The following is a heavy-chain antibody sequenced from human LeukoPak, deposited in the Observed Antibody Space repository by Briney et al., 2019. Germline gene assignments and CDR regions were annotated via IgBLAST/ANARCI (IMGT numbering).Heavy chain of an antibody. V-gene: IGHV4-34*01. CDR2: INHSGST. J-gene: IGHJ3*02. CDR1: GGSFSDYY. D-gene: IGHD6-19*01. Sequence: SETLSLTCAVYGGSFSDYYWSWIRQPPGKGLEWIGEINHSGSTNYNPSLKSRVTISVDTSKNQFSLKLSSVTAADTAVYYCARSVLSSGWYPQLVNAFDIWGQGTTVTVSS. CDR3: ARSVLSSGWYPQLVNAFDI.